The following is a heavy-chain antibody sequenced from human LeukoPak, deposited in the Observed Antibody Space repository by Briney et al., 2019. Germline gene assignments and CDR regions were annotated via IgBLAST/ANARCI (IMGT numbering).Heavy chain of an antibody. J-gene: IGHJ4*02. CDR1: GYRFTGYY. V-gene: IGHV1-2*02. CDR2: INPNSGGT. D-gene: IGHD3-10*01. CDR3: ARDRRGYYDSGSYYPLI. Sequence: GASVKVSCKASGYRFTGYYIHWVRQAPGQGLEWTAWINPNSGGTNYAQNFQGRVTVTRDTSVSTAYMEVSRLRSDDTAVYYCARDRRGYYDSGSYYPLIWGQGTLVTVSS.